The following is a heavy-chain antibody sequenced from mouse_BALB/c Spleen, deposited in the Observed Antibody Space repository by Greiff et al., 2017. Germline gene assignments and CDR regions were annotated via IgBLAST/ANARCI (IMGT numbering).Heavy chain of an antibody. CDR2: ISSGGSYT. Sequence: EVQLVESGGGLVKPGGSLKLSCAASGFTFSSYAMSWVRQSPEKRLEWVAEISSGGSYTYYPDTVTGRFTISRDNAKNTLYLEMSSLRSEDTAMYYCAREGYGNYVGAMDYWGQGTSVTVSS. CDR3: AREGYGNYVGAMDY. CDR1: GFTFSSYA. V-gene: IGHV5-9-4*01. D-gene: IGHD2-1*01. J-gene: IGHJ4*01.